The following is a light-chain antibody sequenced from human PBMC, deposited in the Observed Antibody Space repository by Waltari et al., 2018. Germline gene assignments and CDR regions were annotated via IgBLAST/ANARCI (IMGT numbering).Light chain of an antibody. V-gene: IGKV3-20*01. Sequence: EIVLTQSPGTLSLSAGDRATLSCRASQSVGRYLAWYQQKPGQAPRLLIYDASSRAAGIPDRFSGSGSGTDFSLTISRLEPEDFAVYYCQHYVRLPVTFGQGTKVEIK. CDR1: QSVGRY. CDR2: DAS. J-gene: IGKJ1*01. CDR3: QHYVRLPVT.